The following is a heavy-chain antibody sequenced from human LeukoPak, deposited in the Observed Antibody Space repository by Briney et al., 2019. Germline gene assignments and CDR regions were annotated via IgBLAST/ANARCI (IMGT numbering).Heavy chain of an antibody. CDR1: GYTFTSYG. V-gene: IGHV1-18*04. D-gene: IGHD5-18*01. CDR2: ISAYNGNT. Sequence: ASVKVSCKASGYTFTSYGISWVRQAPGQGLEWMGWISAYNGNTNYAQKLQGRVTMTTDTSTSTAYMELRSLKSDDTAVYYCARVDSYGYRGTFDYWGQGTLVTVSS. J-gene: IGHJ4*02. CDR3: ARVDSYGYRGTFDY.